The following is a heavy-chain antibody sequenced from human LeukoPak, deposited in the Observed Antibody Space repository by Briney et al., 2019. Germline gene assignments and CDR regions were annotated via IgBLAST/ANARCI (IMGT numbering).Heavy chain of an antibody. D-gene: IGHD6-25*01. Sequence: GGSLRLSCAASGFSFTIYDMSWVRQTPGKGLEWVSVITGRGESTYYADSVKGRFTISRDNSKNTLYLQMNSLRAGDTAIYYCAKDRRLASFDYGGQGTLVTVSS. J-gene: IGHJ4*02. CDR3: AKDRRLASFDY. CDR1: GFSFTIYD. V-gene: IGHV3-23*01. CDR2: ITGRGEST.